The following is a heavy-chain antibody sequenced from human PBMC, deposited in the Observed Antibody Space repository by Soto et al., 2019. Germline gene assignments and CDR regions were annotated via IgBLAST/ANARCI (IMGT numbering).Heavy chain of an antibody. J-gene: IGHJ4*02. Sequence: SETLSLTCTVSGGSISSYYWSWIRQPPGKGMECFVFFYYRGNTNYNPSLKSRVTISVDTSKNQFSLKLSSVTAADTAVYYCARQPGYYDILTGYSTYYFDYWGQGTLVTVSS. D-gene: IGHD3-9*01. CDR1: GGSISSYY. V-gene: IGHV4-59*08. CDR3: ARQPGYYDILTGYSTYYFDY. CDR2: FYYRGNT.